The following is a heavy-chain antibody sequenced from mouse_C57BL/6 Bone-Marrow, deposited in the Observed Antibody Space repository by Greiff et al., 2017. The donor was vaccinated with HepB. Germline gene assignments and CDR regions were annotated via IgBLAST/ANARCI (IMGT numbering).Heavy chain of an antibody. D-gene: IGHD2-4*01. CDR2: ISSGSSTI. J-gene: IGHJ4*01. CDR1: GFTFSDYG. V-gene: IGHV5-17*01. Sequence: EVQGVESGGGLVKPGGSLKLSCAASGFTFSDYGMHWVRQAPEKGLEWVAYISSGSSTIYYADTVKGRFTISRDNAKNTLFLQMTSLRSEDTAMYYCARAPFYYDYPYYAMDYWGQGTSVTVSS. CDR3: ARAPFYYDYPYYAMDY.